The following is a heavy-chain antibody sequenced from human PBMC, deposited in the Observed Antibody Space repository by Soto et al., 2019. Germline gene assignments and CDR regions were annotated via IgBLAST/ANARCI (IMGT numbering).Heavy chain of an antibody. CDR3: VHTNGWLMDV. D-gene: IGHD6-19*01. V-gene: IGHV2-5*02. CDR2: IYWDDDK. J-gene: IGHJ6*02. CDR1: GFSLTTSGVG. Sequence: QITLKESGPTLVNPTQTLTLTCTFSGFSLTTSGVGVDWIRQPPGKALEWLALIYWDDDKRYSPSLRSRLTIAKDTSKNQVVLTMTNMDPVDTATYYCVHTNGWLMDVWGQGTTVTVSS.